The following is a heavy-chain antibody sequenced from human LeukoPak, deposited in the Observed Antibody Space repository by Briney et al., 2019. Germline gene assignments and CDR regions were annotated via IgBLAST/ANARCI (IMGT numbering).Heavy chain of an antibody. Sequence: GGSLRLSCAASGFTFSNYGMNWVRQAPGKGLEWVSGISGIGGTTYYADSVKGRFTISRGNSKNSLSLQVSSLRAEDTAVYYCAKTNGYYSDWGQGTLVTVSS. CDR3: AKTNGYYSD. V-gene: IGHV3-23*01. D-gene: IGHD3-22*01. CDR2: ISGIGGTT. J-gene: IGHJ4*02. CDR1: GFTFSNYG.